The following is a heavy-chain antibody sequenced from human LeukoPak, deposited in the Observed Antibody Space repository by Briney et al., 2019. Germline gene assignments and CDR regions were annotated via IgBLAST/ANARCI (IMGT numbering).Heavy chain of an antibody. CDR3: ARALDYGSGSYYNVNSAKRSYYMDV. CDR2: ISAYNGNT. D-gene: IGHD3-10*01. V-gene: IGHV1-18*01. J-gene: IGHJ6*03. CDR1: GYTFTSYG. Sequence: ASVTVSFTASGYTFTSYGISWVRQAPGQGLEWMGWISAYNGNTNYAQKLQGRVTMTTDTSTSTAYMELRSLRSDGTAVYYCARALDYGSGSYYNVNSAKRSYYMDVWGKGTTVTGSS.